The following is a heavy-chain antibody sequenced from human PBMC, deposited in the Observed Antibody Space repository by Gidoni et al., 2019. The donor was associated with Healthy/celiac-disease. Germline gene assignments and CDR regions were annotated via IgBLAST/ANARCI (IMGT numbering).Heavy chain of an antibody. Sequence: EVQLVESGGGLVQPGGSLRLSCAASGFTFRSYDMHWVRQATGKGLEWVSAIGTAGDTYYPGSVKGRFTISRENAKNSLYLQMNSLRAGDTAVYYCARGVTMVRGVTNWFDPWGQGTLVTVSS. V-gene: IGHV3-13*04. J-gene: IGHJ5*02. CDR1: GFTFRSYD. CDR2: IGTAGDT. D-gene: IGHD3-10*01. CDR3: ARGVTMVRGVTNWFDP.